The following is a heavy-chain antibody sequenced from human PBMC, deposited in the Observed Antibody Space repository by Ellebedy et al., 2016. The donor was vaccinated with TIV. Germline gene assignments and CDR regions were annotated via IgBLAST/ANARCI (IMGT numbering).Heavy chain of an antibody. CDR2: IYSSGST. J-gene: IGHJ1*01. CDR3: SEGGKRGFQH. Sequence: PGGSLRLSCAASGLTVSSNYMSWVRQAPGKGLEWVSLIYSSGSTYYADSVKGRFTISRDNSKNTLFLQINSLRAEDAAVYYCSEGGKRGFQHWGQGTLVAVSS. CDR1: GLTVSSNY. V-gene: IGHV3-53*01. D-gene: IGHD4-23*01.